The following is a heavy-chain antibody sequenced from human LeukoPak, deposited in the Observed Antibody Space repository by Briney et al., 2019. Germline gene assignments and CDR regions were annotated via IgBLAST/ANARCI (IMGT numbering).Heavy chain of an antibody. CDR1: GGSISSGGYY. CDR3: ARTQGGYSYGNFDY. V-gene: IGHV4-31*03. J-gene: IGHJ4*02. D-gene: IGHD5-18*01. CDR2: IYYSGST. Sequence: SETLSLTCTVSGGSISSGGYYWSWIRQHPGKGLEWIGYIYYSGSTYYNPSLKSRVTISVDTSKNQFSLKLSSVTAADTAVYYCARTQGGYSYGNFDYWGQGTLVTVSS.